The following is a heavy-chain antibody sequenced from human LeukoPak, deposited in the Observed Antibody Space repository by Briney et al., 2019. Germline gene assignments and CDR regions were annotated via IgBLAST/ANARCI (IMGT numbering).Heavy chain of an antibody. CDR3: AADPALHSATYGTVDH. CDR1: GFTFSMYP. J-gene: IGHJ4*02. V-gene: IGHV3-23*01. D-gene: IGHD1-26*01. Sequence: GRPLTLSCGASGFTFSMYPMTWVRKPPGKGLEWVSTIGATGLSTYYADSVKGRFTISRDNSQNTMYLQMNSMQAEDTAIYYCAADPALHSATYGTVDHWGQGALVFVSS. CDR2: IGATGLST.